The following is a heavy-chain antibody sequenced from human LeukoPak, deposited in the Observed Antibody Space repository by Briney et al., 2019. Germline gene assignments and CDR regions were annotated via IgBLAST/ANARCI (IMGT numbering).Heavy chain of an antibody. Sequence: PGGSLRLSCEASGFTFTTYTMNWVRQAPGKGLEWVSDISSSGSYIDYADSVKGRFTISRENAKNSLFLQMSSLRVEDTAVYYCARSLIADGAFDIWGQGTMVTVSS. CDR1: GFTFTTYT. CDR3: ARSLIADGAFDI. J-gene: IGHJ3*02. V-gene: IGHV3-21*01. D-gene: IGHD2-21*01. CDR2: ISSSGSYI.